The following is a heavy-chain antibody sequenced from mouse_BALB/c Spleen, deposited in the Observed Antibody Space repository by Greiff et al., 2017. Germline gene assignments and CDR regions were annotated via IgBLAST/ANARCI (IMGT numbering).Heavy chain of an antibody. CDR2: IWSGGST. J-gene: IGHJ4*01. CDR3: AKSGGYGNYDYAMDY. V-gene: IGHV2-5-1*01. D-gene: IGHD2-10*02. Sequence: QVQLQQSGPSLVQPSQSLSITCTVSGFSLTSYGVHWVRQSPGKGLEWLGVIWSGGSTDYNAAFMSRLSITKDNSKSQVFFKMNSLQADDTAIYYCAKSGGYGNYDYAMDYWGQGTSVTVSS. CDR1: GFSLTSYG.